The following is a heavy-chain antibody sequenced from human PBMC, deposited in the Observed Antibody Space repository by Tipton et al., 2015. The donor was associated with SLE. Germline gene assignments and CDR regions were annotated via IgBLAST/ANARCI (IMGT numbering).Heavy chain of an antibody. V-gene: IGHV4-39*07. D-gene: IGHD3-10*01. CDR1: GGSISSSSYY. CDR3: ARAKGPG. CDR2: IYYGGST. Sequence: TLSLTCTVSGGSISSSSYYWGWIRQPPGKGLEWIGSIYYGGSTYYNPSLKSRDTISVDTSKNQFSLKLSSVTAADTAVYYCARAKGPGWGQGTLVTVSS. J-gene: IGHJ4*02.